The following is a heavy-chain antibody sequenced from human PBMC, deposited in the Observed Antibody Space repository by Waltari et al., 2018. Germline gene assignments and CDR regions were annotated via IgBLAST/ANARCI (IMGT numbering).Heavy chain of an antibody. D-gene: IGHD6-25*01. CDR2: IYPGDSAT. Sequence: EVQLVQSGAEVKTPGESLKISCKGSGYSFTSYWIGWVRQMPGKGLEWIGFIYPGDSATSNSPSFRGDVTTSADKSIHSAYLQWSSLKASDTAKYYWARADSSGIPYYFDYWGQGTLVTVSS. J-gene: IGHJ4*02. CDR1: GYSFTSYW. V-gene: IGHV5-51*01. CDR3: ARADSSGIPYYFDY.